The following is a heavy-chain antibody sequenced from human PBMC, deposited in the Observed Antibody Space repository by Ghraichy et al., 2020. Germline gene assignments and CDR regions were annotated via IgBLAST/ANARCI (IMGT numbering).Heavy chain of an antibody. V-gene: IGHV3-43D*04. D-gene: IGHD6-13*01. J-gene: IGHJ4*02. CDR2: ISWDGGST. CDR1: GFTFDDYA. CDR3: AKDIAIAAAEVVFDY. Sequence: GESLNISCAASGFTFDDYAMHWVRQAPGKGLEWVSLISWDGGSTYYADSVKGRFTISRDNSKNSLYLQMNSLRAEDTALYYCAKDIAIAAAEVVFDYWGQGTLVTVSS.